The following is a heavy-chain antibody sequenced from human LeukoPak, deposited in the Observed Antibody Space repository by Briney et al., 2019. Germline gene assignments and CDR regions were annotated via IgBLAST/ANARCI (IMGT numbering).Heavy chain of an antibody. CDR2: IFGSRSGNT. V-gene: IGHV3-23*01. Sequence: SGGSLRLSCAASGFTFSNYAMSWVRQAPGKGLEWVSGIFGSRSGNTDYADSVKGRFTISRDDSKSTLYLQMNSLGAGDTAVYYCAKDHLDHSGYPYFDSWGQGVLVTVSS. D-gene: IGHD3-22*01. J-gene: IGHJ4*02. CDR3: AKDHLDHSGYPYFDS. CDR1: GFTFSNYA.